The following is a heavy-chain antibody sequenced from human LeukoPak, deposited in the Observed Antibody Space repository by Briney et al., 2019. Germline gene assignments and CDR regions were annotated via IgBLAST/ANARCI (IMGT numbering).Heavy chain of an antibody. D-gene: IGHD3-22*01. V-gene: IGHV1-2*02. J-gene: IGHJ4*02. Sequence: GASVKVSCKASGYTFTGYYMHWVRQAPGQGLEWMGWINPNSGGTNYAQKFQGRVTMTRDTSISTAYMEVSRLRSDDTAVYYCARPQNYDSSGFQPGAYYFDYWGQGTLVTVSS. CDR2: INPNSGGT. CDR3: ARPQNYDSSGFQPGAYYFDY. CDR1: GYTFTGYY.